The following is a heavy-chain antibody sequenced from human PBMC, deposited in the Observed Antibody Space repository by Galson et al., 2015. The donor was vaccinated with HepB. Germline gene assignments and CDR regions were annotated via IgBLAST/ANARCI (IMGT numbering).Heavy chain of an antibody. J-gene: IGHJ6*02. CDR3: ARQFYCSGGSCYESVSGYGMDV. V-gene: IGHV1-2*04. CDR1: GYTFTGYY. CDR2: INPNSGGT. Sequence: SVKVSCKASGYTFTGYYMHWVRQAPGQGLEWMGWINPNSGGTNYAQKFQGWVTMTRDTSISTVYMELSRLRSDDTAVYYCARQFYCSGGSCYESVSGYGMDVWGQGTTVTVSS. D-gene: IGHD2-15*01.